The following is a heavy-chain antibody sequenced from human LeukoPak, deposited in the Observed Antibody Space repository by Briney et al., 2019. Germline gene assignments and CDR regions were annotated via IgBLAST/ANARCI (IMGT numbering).Heavy chain of an antibody. CDR2: ISSSSSYI. CDR3: AREGYDSSGYVL. V-gene: IGHV3-21*01. Sequence: GGSLRLSCAASGFTFSSYSMNWVRQAPGKGLEWVSSISSSSSYIYYADSVKGRFTISRDNAKNSLYLQMNSRRAEDTAVYYCAREGYDSSGYVLWGQGTLVTVSS. D-gene: IGHD3-22*01. CDR1: GFTFSSYS. J-gene: IGHJ4*02.